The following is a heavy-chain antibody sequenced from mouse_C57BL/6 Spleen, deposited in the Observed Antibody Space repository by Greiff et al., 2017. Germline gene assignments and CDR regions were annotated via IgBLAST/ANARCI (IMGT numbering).Heavy chain of an antibody. V-gene: IGHV1-26*01. Sequence: EVQLQQSGPELVKPGASVKISCKASGYTFTNYYMNWVKQSHGKSLEWIGDINPNNGGTSYNQKFKGKATLTVDKSSSTAYMELRSLTSEDSAVDYCARYYYFDYWGQGTTLTVSS. CDR1: GYTFTNYY. J-gene: IGHJ2*01. CDR2: INPNNGGT. CDR3: ARYYYFDY.